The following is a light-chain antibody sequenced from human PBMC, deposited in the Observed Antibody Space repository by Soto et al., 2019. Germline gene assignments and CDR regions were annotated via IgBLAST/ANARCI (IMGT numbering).Light chain of an antibody. CDR2: DAS. J-gene: IGKJ1*01. V-gene: IGKV3-20*01. CDR1: QSVSSSY. CDR3: HKYGSSPRT. Sequence: ENVLTQSPGTLSLSPGERATLSCRASQSVSSSYLAWYQQKPGQAPRLLIYDASSRATGIPDRFSGSGSGTDFAHTISRLEPEDFAVYFCHKYGSSPRTFGQGTKVDI.